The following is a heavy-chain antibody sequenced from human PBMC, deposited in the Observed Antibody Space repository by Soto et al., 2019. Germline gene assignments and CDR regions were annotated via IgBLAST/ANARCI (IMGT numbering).Heavy chain of an antibody. CDR1: GFTFDDYA. D-gene: IGHD3-10*01. J-gene: IGHJ4*02. Sequence: EVQLVESGGGLVQPGRSLRLSCAASGFTFDDYAMHWVRQAPGKGLEWVSGISWNSGSIGYADSVKGRFTISRDNAKNSLYLQMNSLRAEDTALYYCATLVSKFGESTFDYWGQGTLVTVSS. CDR2: ISWNSGSI. V-gene: IGHV3-9*01. CDR3: ATLVSKFGESTFDY.